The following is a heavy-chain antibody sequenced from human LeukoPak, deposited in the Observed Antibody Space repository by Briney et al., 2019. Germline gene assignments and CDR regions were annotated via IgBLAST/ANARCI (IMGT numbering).Heavy chain of an antibody. D-gene: IGHD3-10*01. J-gene: IGHJ6*02. CDR3: AREINCYGSGSYFGYYYGMDV. Sequence: SETLSLTCTVSGGSISSYYWSWIRQPPGKGLEWIGYIYYSGSTNYNPSLKSRVTISVDTSKNQFSLKLSSVTAADTAVYYCAREINCYGSGSYFGYYYGMDVWGQGTTVTVSS. V-gene: IGHV4-59*01. CDR2: IYYSGST. CDR1: GGSISSYY.